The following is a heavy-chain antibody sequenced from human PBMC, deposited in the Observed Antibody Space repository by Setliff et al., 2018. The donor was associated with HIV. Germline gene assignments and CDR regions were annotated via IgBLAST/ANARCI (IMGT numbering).Heavy chain of an antibody. D-gene: IGHD1-1*01. J-gene: IGHJ4*02. CDR2: IVGSGAGK. V-gene: IGHV3-23*01. CDR3: ARHPWERLWYFDY. CDR1: GFTFSSYA. Sequence: GGSLRLSCAASGFTFSSYAMSWVRQAPGKGLEWVSGIVGSGAGKYYADSVKGRFTISRDTSKSTLYLQMNSLRAEDTAIYYCARHPWERLWYFDYRGQGTLVTVSS.